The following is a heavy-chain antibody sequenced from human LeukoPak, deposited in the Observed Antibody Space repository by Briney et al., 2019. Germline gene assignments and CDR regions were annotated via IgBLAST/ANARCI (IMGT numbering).Heavy chain of an antibody. CDR3: ARVLLYYYGSGSYYFDY. CDR2: ISAYNGNT. CDR1: GYTFTSYG. D-gene: IGHD3-10*01. V-gene: IGHV1-18*01. Sequence: VASVKVSCKASGYTFTSYGISWVRQAPGQGLEWMGWISAYNGNTNYAQKLQGRVTMTTDASTSTAYMELRSLRSDDTAVYYCARVLLYYYGSGSYYFDYWGQGTLVTVSS. J-gene: IGHJ4*02.